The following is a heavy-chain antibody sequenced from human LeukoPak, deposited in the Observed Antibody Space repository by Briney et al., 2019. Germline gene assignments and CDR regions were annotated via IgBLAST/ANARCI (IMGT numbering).Heavy chain of an antibody. J-gene: IGHJ4*02. CDR2: IYYSGNT. D-gene: IGHD3/OR15-3a*01. CDR3: ARQTGSGLFILP. Sequence: SETLSLTCTVSGGSISSSSYYWGWIRQPPGKGLEWIGSIYYSGNTYYSASLKSQVSISIDTSKSQFSLRLTSVTAADTAVYYCARQTGSGLFILPGGQGTLVTVSS. V-gene: IGHV4-39*01. CDR1: GGSISSSSYY.